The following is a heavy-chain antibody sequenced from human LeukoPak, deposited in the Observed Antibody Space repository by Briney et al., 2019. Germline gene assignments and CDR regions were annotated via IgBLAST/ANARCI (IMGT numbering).Heavy chain of an antibody. V-gene: IGHV3-7*01. D-gene: IGHD3-16*01. J-gene: IGHJ4*02. CDR1: GFIFNNYG. CDR2: INQDGSAT. Sequence: QPGGSLRLSCAASGFIFNNYGLVWVRQAPGKGLEWVANINQDGSATYYVDSVRGRFTISRDNAKRSVFLQMDSLRAEETALYRCVKWGMEADMEDWGQGTLVTVSS. CDR3: VKWGMEADMED.